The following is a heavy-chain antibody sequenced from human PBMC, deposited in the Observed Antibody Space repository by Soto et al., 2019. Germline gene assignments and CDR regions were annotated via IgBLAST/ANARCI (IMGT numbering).Heavy chain of an antibody. Sequence: QVQLQESGPGLVKPSGTLSLTCAVSGGSISSSNWWSWVRQPPGKGLEWIGEIYHSGSTHYNPSLKSRVTISVDKSKNQFSLKLSTVPAADTAVYYCAKCITALGPIDYWGKGTLVTVSS. CDR3: AKCITALGPIDY. CDR1: GGSISSSNW. D-gene: IGHD1-20*01. V-gene: IGHV4-4*02. CDR2: IYHSGST. J-gene: IGHJ4*02.